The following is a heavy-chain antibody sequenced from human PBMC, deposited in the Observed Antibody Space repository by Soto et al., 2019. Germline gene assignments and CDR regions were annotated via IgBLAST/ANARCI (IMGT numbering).Heavy chain of an antibody. D-gene: IGHD6-6*01. CDR1: GGSISSSNW. CDR3: ARDRPYSSSSSPYSYYDMDV. V-gene: IGHV4-4*02. Sequence: VQLQESGPGLVKPSGTLSLTCAVSGGSISSSNWWNWVRQPPGKGLEWIGEIYHRGSTNYNPSFKSRVTISVDKSKNHFSLKLSSVTAADTAVYYCARDRPYSSSSSPYSYYDMDVWGQGTTVIVSS. J-gene: IGHJ6*02. CDR2: IYHRGST.